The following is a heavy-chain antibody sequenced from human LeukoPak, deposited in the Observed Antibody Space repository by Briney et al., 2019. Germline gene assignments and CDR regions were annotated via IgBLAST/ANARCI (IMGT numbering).Heavy chain of an antibody. CDR1: GGSISSSSYY. Sequence: SETLSLTCTVSGGSISSSSYYWGWIRQPPGKGLEWIGSIYYSGSTYYNPSLKSRVTISVDASKNQFSLKLSSVTAADTAVYYCARDLSSYSDYSRNFDYWGQGTLVTVSS. V-gene: IGHV4-39*07. D-gene: IGHD4-11*01. CDR3: ARDLSSYSDYSRNFDY. J-gene: IGHJ4*02. CDR2: IYYSGST.